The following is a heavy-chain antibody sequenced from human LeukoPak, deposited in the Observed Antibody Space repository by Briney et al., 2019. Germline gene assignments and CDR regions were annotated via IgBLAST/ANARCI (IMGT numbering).Heavy chain of an antibody. Sequence: GGSLRLSCAASGFTFSSYAMHWVRQAPGKGLEWVAVISYDGSNKYYADSVKGRFTISRDNSKNTLYLQTNSLRAEDTAVYYCARDDMSSSWYCWFDYWGQGTLVTVSS. CDR3: ARDDMSSSWYCWFDY. J-gene: IGHJ4*02. CDR1: GFTFSSYA. D-gene: IGHD6-13*01. V-gene: IGHV3-30*04. CDR2: ISYDGSNK.